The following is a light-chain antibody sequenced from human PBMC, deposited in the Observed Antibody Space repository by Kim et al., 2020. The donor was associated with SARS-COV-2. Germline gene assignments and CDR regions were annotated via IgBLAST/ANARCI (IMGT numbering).Light chain of an antibody. V-gene: IGKV1-5*03. J-gene: IGKJ2*01. Sequence: DIQMTQSPSTLSASVGDRVTITCRASQTIGSWLAWYQQKPGKAPKLLISKASNLETGVPSRFSGSGSGTEFTLTISSLQPNDFATYYCQQYNSYSYTFGQGTKLEI. CDR3: QQYNSYSYT. CDR2: KAS. CDR1: QTIGSW.